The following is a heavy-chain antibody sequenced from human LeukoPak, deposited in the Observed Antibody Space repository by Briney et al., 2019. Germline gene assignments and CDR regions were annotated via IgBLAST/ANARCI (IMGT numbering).Heavy chain of an antibody. J-gene: IGHJ4*02. CDR2: IYYSGST. Sequence: SETLPLTCTVSGGSISSYYWSWIRQPPGKGLEWIGYIYYSGSTNYNPSLKSRVTISVDTSKNQFSLKLSSVTAADTAVYYCARLSRGYSGYDPYRADYWGQGTLVTVSS. V-gene: IGHV4-59*08. D-gene: IGHD5-12*01. CDR1: GGSISSYY. CDR3: ARLSRGYSGYDPYRADY.